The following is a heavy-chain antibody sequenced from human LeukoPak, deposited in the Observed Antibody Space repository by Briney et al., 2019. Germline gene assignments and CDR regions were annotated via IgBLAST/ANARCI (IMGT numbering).Heavy chain of an antibody. V-gene: IGHV4-39*07. CDR2: IYYSGST. Sequence: SETLSLTCTVSGGSISSSSYYWGWIRQPPGKGLEWIGSIYYSGSTYYNPSLKSRVTISVDTSKNQFSLKLSSVTAADTAVYYCARVEGYDILTGRYYYYYYMDVWGKGTTVTVSS. D-gene: IGHD3-9*01. J-gene: IGHJ6*03. CDR1: GGSISSSSYY. CDR3: ARVEGYDILTGRYYYYYYMDV.